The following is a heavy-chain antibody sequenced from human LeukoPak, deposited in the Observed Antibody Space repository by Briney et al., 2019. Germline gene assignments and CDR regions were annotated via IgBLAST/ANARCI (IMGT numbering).Heavy chain of an antibody. CDR1: GFTFNSYA. V-gene: IGHV3-30-3*01. J-gene: IGHJ5*02. D-gene: IGHD6-19*01. CDR2: ISYDGSNK. CDR3: ARGRMAVAGIVIDSGFDP. Sequence: PGGSLRLSCVASGFTFNSYAMHWVRQAPGKGLEWVAVISYDGSNKYYAGSVRGRFTISRDDSKNTLYLQMNSLRAEDTAVYYCARGRMAVAGIVIDSGFDPWGQGTLVTVSS.